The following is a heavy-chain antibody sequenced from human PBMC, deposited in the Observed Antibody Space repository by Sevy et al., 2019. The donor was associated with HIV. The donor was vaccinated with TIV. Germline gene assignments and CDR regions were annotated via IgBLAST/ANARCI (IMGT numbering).Heavy chain of an antibody. D-gene: IGHD3-22*01. J-gene: IGHJ4*02. Sequence: VSVKVSCKVSGYTLSQLSMHWVRQAPGKGLEWMGRFDPEDGETIFAQKFQGRVTMTEDTFTDTAYMELSSLRSEDTAVYYCASAREYYEDNSGYLDYWGQGTLVTVSS. V-gene: IGHV1-24*01. CDR2: FDPEDGET. CDR1: GYTLSQLS. CDR3: ASAREYYEDNSGYLDY.